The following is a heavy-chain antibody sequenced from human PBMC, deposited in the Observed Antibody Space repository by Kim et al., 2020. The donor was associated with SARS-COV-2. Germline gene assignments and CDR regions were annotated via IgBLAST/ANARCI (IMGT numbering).Heavy chain of an antibody. Sequence: SETLSLTCAVYGGSFSGYYWSWIRQPPGKGLEWIGEINHSGSTNYNPSLKSRVTISVDTSKNQFSLKLSSVTAADTAVYYCARGVLGFDDYIWWSDRYTGWSYFDYWGQGTLVAVSS. J-gene: IGHJ4*02. CDR1: GGSFSGYY. CDR2: INHSGST. V-gene: IGHV4-34*01. D-gene: IGHD3-16*02. CDR3: ARGVLGFDDYIWWSDRYTGWSYFDY.